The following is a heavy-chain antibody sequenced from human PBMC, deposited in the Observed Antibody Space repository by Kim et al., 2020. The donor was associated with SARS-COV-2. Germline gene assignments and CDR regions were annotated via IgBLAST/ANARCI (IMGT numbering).Heavy chain of an antibody. D-gene: IGHD4-17*01. CDR1: GGTFSSYA. CDR2: IIPIFGTA. J-gene: IGHJ4*02. Sequence: SVKVSCKASGGTFSSYAISWVRQAPGQGLEWMVGIIPIFGTANYAQKFQGRVTITADESTSTAYMELSSLRSEDTAVYYCARGIDGDYVLPIGYWGQGTLVTVSS. V-gene: IGHV1-69*13. CDR3: ARGIDGDYVLPIGY.